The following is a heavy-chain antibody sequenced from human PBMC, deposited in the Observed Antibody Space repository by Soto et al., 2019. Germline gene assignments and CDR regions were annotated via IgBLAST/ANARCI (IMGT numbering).Heavy chain of an antibody. CDR3: ARWATVAPLFDY. CDR1: GFTFSRYA. V-gene: IGHV3-30-3*01. D-gene: IGHD6-19*01. CDR2: ISYDGSNK. J-gene: IGHJ4*02. Sequence: TGGSLRLSCAASGFTFSRYAMNWVRQAPGKGLEWVAVISYDGSNKYYADSVKGRFTISRDNSKNTLYLQMNSLRAEDTAVYYCARWATVAPLFDYWGQGALVTVSS.